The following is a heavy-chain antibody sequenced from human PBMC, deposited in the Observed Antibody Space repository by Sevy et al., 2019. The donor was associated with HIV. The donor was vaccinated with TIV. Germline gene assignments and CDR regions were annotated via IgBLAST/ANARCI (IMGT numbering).Heavy chain of an antibody. CDR2: ISGSSSYI. Sequence: GGSLRLSCAASGFTFNIYSMNWVRQAPGKGLEWVSSISGSSSYIFYADSVKGRFTISRDNAKNSLYLQMNSLRGEDTAVYYCARGRGDPRADCFDYWGQGTLVTVSS. CDR3: ARGRGDPRADCFDY. CDR1: GFTFNIYS. D-gene: IGHD2-21*02. V-gene: IGHV3-21*01. J-gene: IGHJ4*02.